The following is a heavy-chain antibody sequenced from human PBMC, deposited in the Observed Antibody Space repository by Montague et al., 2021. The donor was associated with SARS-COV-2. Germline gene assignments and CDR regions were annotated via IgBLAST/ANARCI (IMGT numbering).Heavy chain of an antibody. CDR1: GGSISSSSYY. Sequence: SETLSLTCTVSGGSISSSSYYWGWIRQPPGKGLEWIGSIYYSGSTYYNPSLNSRVTISVDTSKNQFSLKLSSVTAADTAVYYCARQGDQLLLEYWFDPWGQGTLVTVSS. D-gene: IGHD2-2*01. CDR2: IYYSGST. CDR3: ARQGDQLLLEYWFDP. J-gene: IGHJ5*02. V-gene: IGHV4-39*01.